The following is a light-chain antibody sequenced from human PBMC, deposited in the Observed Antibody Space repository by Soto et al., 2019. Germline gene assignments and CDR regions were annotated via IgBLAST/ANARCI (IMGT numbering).Light chain of an antibody. V-gene: IGLV2-8*01. J-gene: IGLJ2*01. Sequence: QSALTQPPSASGSPGQSVTISCTGTSSDVGGYNYVSWYQQHPGKAPKLMIYEVSKRPSGVPDRFSGSKSGNMASLTVSGLQAGDEADYYCSSYAGSNGVVFGGGTKLTVL. CDR1: SSDVGGYNY. CDR3: SSYAGSNGVV. CDR2: EVS.